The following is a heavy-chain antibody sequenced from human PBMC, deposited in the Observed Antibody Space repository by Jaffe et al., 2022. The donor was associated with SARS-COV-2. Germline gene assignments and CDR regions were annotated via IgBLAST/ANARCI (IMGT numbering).Heavy chain of an antibody. Sequence: EVQLVESGGGLVQPGGSLRLSCAVSGFTFSNHWMHWVRQAPGRGLVWVSQINEDGTRTNYADSVRGRFTMSRDNTKNTLYLQMNSLRAEDTAVYYCVRDASGSYWGQGSLVTVSS. CDR2: INEDGTRT. J-gene: IGHJ4*02. V-gene: IGHV3-74*01. CDR3: VRDASGSY. D-gene: IGHD1-26*01. CDR1: GFTFSNHW.